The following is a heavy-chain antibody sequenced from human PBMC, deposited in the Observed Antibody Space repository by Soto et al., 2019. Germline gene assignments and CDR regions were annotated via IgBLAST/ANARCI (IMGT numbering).Heavy chain of an antibody. CDR1: GGSISSSHW. CDR2: IYHSGST. J-gene: IGHJ4*02. D-gene: IGHD3-9*01. Sequence: QVQLQESGPGLVKPSGTLSLTCAVSGGSISSSHWWNWVRQPPGKGLEWIGDIYHSGSTNYNPSLKSRVTMSVDKSKNQFSLKLSSVTAADTALYYCARGGLGEAANSFDYWGQGTLVTVSS. V-gene: IGHV4-4*02. CDR3: ARGGLGEAANSFDY.